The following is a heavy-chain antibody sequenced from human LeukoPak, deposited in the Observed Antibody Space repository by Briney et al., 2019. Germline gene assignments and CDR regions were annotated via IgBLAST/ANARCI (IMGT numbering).Heavy chain of an antibody. CDR2: IGYDSINK. J-gene: IGHJ4*02. CDR1: GLTFSGYG. V-gene: IGHV3-33*01. D-gene: IGHD6-13*01. Sequence: PGGSLRLSCAAAGLTFSGYGMHWVRQAPGKGLEWVAVIGYDSINKNYADSVKGRFTISRDDSKSTLYLQMDSLRADDTAIYYCARDFGTRLAAGLGYWGQGTLVTVSS. CDR3: ARDFGTRLAAGLGY.